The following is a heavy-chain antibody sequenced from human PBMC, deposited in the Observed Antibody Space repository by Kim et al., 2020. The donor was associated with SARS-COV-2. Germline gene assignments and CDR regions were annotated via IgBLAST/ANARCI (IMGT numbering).Heavy chain of an antibody. D-gene: IGHD6-19*01. V-gene: IGHV3-72*01. J-gene: IGHJ4*02. CDR3: ARGEGGIAVGPFDY. Sequence: GGSLRLSCAASGFTFSDHYMDWVRQAPGKGLEWVGRTRNKANSYTTEYAASVKGRFTISRDDSKNSLYLQMNSLKTEDTAVYYCARGEGGIAVGPFDYWGQGTLVTVSS. CDR2: TRNKANSYTT. CDR1: GFTFSDHY.